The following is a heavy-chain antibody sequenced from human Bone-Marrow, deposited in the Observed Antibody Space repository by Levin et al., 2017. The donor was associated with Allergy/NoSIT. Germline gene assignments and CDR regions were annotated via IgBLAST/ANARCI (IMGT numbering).Heavy chain of an antibody. CDR2: ISWNSDNI. V-gene: IGHV3-9*01. D-gene: IGHD3-22*01. J-gene: IGHJ4*02. CDR3: AKGRANYYDSSGYLIDY. Sequence: HPGGSLILSCAASGFTFDDYAMHWVRQAPGKGLEWVSGISWNSDNIGYANSVKGRFTISRDNAKNSLYLQMNSLRAEDTALYYCAKGRANYYDSSGYLIDYWGQGTLVTVSS. CDR1: GFTFDDYA.